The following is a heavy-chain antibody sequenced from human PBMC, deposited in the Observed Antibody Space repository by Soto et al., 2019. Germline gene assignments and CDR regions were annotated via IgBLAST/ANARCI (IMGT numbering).Heavy chain of an antibody. D-gene: IGHD3-9*01. CDR1: GGSISSGGYS. Sequence: SETLSLTCAVSGGSISSGGYSWSWIRQPPGKGLEWIGYIYHSGSTYYNPSLKSRVTISVDRSKNQFSLKLSSVTAADTAVYYCARGVYDILTGYSAATYYFDYWGQGTLVTVSS. V-gene: IGHV4-30-2*01. J-gene: IGHJ4*02. CDR2: IYHSGST. CDR3: ARGVYDILTGYSAATYYFDY.